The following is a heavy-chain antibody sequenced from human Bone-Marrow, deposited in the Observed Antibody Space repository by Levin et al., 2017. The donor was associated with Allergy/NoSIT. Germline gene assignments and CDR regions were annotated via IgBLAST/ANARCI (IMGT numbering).Heavy chain of an antibody. CDR3: AKNLNYGLGSYYKDYYMDV. V-gene: IGHV3-30*18. Sequence: SCVASGFTFSNYVIHWVRQAPGKGLEWVASNDGSVTYYVDSVKGRFTISRDNSKNTLSLQMNDLRLEDTAVYYCAKNLNYGLGSYYKDYYMDVWGKGTTVTVSS. D-gene: IGHD3-10*01. CDR2: NDGSVT. CDR1: GFTFSNYV. J-gene: IGHJ6*03.